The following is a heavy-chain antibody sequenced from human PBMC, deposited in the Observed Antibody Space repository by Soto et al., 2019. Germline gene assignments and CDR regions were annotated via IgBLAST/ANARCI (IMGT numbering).Heavy chain of an antibody. CDR3: ARVGAYCGGDCAIDY. V-gene: IGHV1-69*13. J-gene: IGHJ4*02. D-gene: IGHD2-21*02. CDR2: IIPIFGTA. CDR1: GGTFSSYA. Sequence: SVKVSCKASGGTFSSYAISWVRQAPGQGLEWMGGIIPIFGTANYAQKFQGRVTITADESTSTAYMELSSLRSEDTAVYYCARVGAYCGGDCAIDYWGQGTLVTVS.